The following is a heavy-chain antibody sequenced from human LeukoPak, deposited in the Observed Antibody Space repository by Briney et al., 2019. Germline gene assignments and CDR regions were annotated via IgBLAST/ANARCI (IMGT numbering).Heavy chain of an antibody. J-gene: IGHJ4*02. Sequence: PSDTLSLTCSVSGGSNNTYYWSWIRQTPGMGLEWMGYIYDSAMTNYNPSLRSRITISEDTSKSQFSLRLSSVTAADTAVYYCATLLYYDILTGYHRTCDYWGQRTLVTVSS. D-gene: IGHD3-9*01. CDR1: GGSNNTYY. V-gene: IGHV4-59*07. CDR2: IYDSAMT. CDR3: ATLLYYDILTGYHRTCDY.